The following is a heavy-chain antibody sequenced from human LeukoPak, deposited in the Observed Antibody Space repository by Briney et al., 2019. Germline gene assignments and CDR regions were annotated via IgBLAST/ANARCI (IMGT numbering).Heavy chain of an antibody. Sequence: ASVKVSCKASGYTFTSYYMHWVRQAPGQGLEWMGIINPSGGSTSYAQKFQGRVTMTRDTPTSTVYMELSSLRSEDTAVYYCARDPYNYYDSSGYSFDYWGQGTLVTVSS. J-gene: IGHJ4*02. CDR1: GYTFTSYY. CDR3: ARDPYNYYDSSGYSFDY. CDR2: INPSGGST. D-gene: IGHD3-22*01. V-gene: IGHV1-46*01.